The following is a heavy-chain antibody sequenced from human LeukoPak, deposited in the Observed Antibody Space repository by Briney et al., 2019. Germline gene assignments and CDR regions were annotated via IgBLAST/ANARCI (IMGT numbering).Heavy chain of an antibody. Sequence: GGSLRLSCAASGFTVSSNYMCWVRPAPGKGLGWVSVIYSGGSIYYADYVKGRLTISRNNSKNTLYLQMKSLRAEDTAVYYCARVQAGGVLQLYYYYYYYMEVWGKGTTVTVSS. CDR2: IYSGGSI. J-gene: IGHJ6*03. V-gene: IGHV3-53*01. CDR1: GFTVSSNY. CDR3: ARVQAGGVLQLYYYYYYYMEV. D-gene: IGHD2-8*02.